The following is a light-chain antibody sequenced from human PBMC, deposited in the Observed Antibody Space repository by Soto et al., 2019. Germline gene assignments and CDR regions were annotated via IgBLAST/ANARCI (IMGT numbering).Light chain of an antibody. Sequence: EIVMTQSPATLSVSLGERVTLSCRASQSVFSSLAWYQQKPGQAPRLLIYGASNRATGIPDRFSGSGSGTDFTLTISRLEPEDFAVYYCQQYGSSGTFGQGTKVEIK. J-gene: IGKJ1*01. CDR2: GAS. V-gene: IGKV3-20*01. CDR1: QSVFSS. CDR3: QQYGSSGT.